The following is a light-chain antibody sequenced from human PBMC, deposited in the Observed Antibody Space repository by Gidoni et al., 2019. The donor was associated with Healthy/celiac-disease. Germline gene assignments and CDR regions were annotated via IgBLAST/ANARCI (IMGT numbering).Light chain of an antibody. CDR2: DAS. Sequence: EIVLTQSPATLSLSPGERATLSCRASQSVNSYLACYQQKPGQAPRLLIYDASNRATGIPARFSGSGSGTDFTLTISSLEPEDFAVYYCQQRSNWPPNTFGQGTKLEIK. CDR1: QSVNSY. CDR3: QQRSNWPPNT. V-gene: IGKV3-11*01. J-gene: IGKJ2*01.